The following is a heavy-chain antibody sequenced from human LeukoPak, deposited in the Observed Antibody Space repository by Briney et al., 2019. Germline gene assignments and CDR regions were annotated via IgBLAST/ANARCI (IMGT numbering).Heavy chain of an antibody. CDR3: ARADVRPGYVWGSYRPIDY. CDR2: INHSGST. V-gene: IGHV4-34*01. J-gene: IGHJ4*02. Sequence: SETLSLTCAVYGGSFSGYYWSWIRQPPGKGLEWIGEINHSGSTNYNPSLKSRVTISVDTSKNQFSLKLSSVTAADTAVYYCARADVRPGYVWGSYRPIDYWGQGTLVTVSS. CDR1: GGSFSGYY. D-gene: IGHD3-16*02.